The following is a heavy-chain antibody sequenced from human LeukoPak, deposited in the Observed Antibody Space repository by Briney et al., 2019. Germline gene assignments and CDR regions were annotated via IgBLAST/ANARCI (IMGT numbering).Heavy chain of an antibody. CDR3: ARLGWGSMMWDY. CDR2: IYYSGST. J-gene: IGHJ4*02. Sequence: SETLSLTCTVSGGSISSSSYYWGWIRQPPGKGLEWIGSIYYSGSTYYNPSLKSRVTISVDTSKNQFSLRLSSVSAADTAVYYCARLGWGSMMWDYWGQGTLVTVSS. CDR1: GGSISSSSYY. V-gene: IGHV4-39*01. D-gene: IGHD2/OR15-2a*01.